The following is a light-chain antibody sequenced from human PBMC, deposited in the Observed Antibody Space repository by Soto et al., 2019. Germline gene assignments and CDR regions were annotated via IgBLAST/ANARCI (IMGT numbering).Light chain of an antibody. J-gene: IGKJ1*01. CDR2: GSF. CDR3: QQYNNWPPWT. CDR1: QSIGSD. Sequence: EIVMTQSPATLSVSPGDRATLSCRASQSIGSDLAWFQQKPGQAPRLLIYGSFIRATGTPARFSGSGSGTEFTLTVSSLQSEDFAVYYCQQYNNWPPWTFGQGTKV. V-gene: IGKV3-15*01.